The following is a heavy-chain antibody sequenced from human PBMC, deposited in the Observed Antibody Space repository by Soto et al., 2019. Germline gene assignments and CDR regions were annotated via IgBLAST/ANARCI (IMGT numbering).Heavy chain of an antibody. CDR2: IIPMFGTA. J-gene: IGHJ5*02. Sequence: QVQLVQSGAEVKKPGSSVKVSCKASGGTFSTHGISWVRQAPGQGLEWMGGIIPMFGTANYAQKFQGRVTITADKVTSTDYMELSSLRSEDTAVDYCARDRDREWFDPWGQGTLVTVSS. CDR1: GGTFSTHG. CDR3: ARDRDREWFDP. D-gene: IGHD1-26*01. V-gene: IGHV1-69*06.